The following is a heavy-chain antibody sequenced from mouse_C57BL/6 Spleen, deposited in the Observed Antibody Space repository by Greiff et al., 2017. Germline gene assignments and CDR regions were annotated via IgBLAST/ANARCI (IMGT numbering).Heavy chain of an antibody. D-gene: IGHD1-1*01. CDR2: IYPGDGDT. V-gene: IGHV1-82*01. Sequence: QVQLQQSGPELVKPGASVKISCKASGYAFSSSWMNWVKQRPGKGLEWIGRIYPGDGDTNYNGKFKGKATLTADKSSSTAYMQLSSLTSEDSAVYFWARSGLRYYFDYWGQGTTLTVSS. J-gene: IGHJ2*01. CDR3: ARSGLRYYFDY. CDR1: GYAFSSSW.